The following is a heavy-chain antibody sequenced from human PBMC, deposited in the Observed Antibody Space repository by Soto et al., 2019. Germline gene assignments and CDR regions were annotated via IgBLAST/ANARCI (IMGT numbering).Heavy chain of an antibody. D-gene: IGHD6-6*01. J-gene: IGHJ6*02. V-gene: IGHV3-30*18. CDR2: ISYDGSNK. CDR1: GFTFSSYG. CDR3: AKAPYSSSSMGYYYGMDV. Sequence: QVQLVESGGGVVQPARSLRLSCAASGFTFSSYGMHWVRQAPGKGLEWVAVISYDGSNKYYADSVKGRFTISRDNSKNTLYLQMNSLRAEDTAVYYCAKAPYSSSSMGYYYGMDVWGQGTTVTVSS.